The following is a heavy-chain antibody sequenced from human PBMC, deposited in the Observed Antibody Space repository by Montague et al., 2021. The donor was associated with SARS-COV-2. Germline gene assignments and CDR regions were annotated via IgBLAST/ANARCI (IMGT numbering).Heavy chain of an antibody. D-gene: IGHD3-9*01. J-gene: IGHJ5*02. CDR3: AREWVYYDILTGYRDWFDP. CDR1: GGSISSGSYY. V-gene: IGHV4-61*02. Sequence: LSLTCTVSGGSISSGSYYWSWIRQPAGKGLEWIGRIYTSGSTNYNPSLKSRVTISVDTSKNQFSLKLSSVTAADTAVYYCAREWVYYDILTGYRDWFDPWGQGTLVTVSS. CDR2: IYTSGST.